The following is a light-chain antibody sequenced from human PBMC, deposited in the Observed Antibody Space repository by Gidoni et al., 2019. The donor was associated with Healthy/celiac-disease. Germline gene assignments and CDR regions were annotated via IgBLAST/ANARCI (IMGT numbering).Light chain of an antibody. CDR2: LGY. Sequence: DILMTQSPLSLPVTPGEPASISCRSSQNLLHSNGYNYLDWYLQKPGQSPQLLIDLGYNRASGVPDRFSGSGSGTDCTLKISRVEAEDVGVDYCMQALQTPRTFGQGTKLEIK. CDR3: MQALQTPRT. J-gene: IGKJ2*01. CDR1: QNLLHSNGYNY. V-gene: IGKV2-28*01.